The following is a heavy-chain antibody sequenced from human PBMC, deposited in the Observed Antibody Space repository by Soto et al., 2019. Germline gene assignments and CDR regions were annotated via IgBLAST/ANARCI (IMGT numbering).Heavy chain of an antibody. J-gene: IGHJ5*02. D-gene: IGHD5-12*01. V-gene: IGHV4-31*03. Sequence: PSETLSLTCTVSGGYISSGGYYWSRIGQKQGKGLECGWFIYYSDSTYYNPSPNCRVTLSVFTSKNHYSLKLRSVTAADTAVSYCARDKGWIYDSLDPLCPYWFDPWGQGTLVTVSS. CDR1: GGYISSGGYY. CDR2: IYYSDST. CDR3: ARDKGWIYDSLDPLCPYWFDP.